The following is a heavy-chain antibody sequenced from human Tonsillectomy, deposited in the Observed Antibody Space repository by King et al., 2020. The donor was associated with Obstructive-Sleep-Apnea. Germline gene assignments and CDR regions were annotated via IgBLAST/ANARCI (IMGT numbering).Heavy chain of an antibody. CDR3: ARFPWSTRGGDY. V-gene: IGHV4-34*01. J-gene: IGHJ4*02. CDR1: GGSFSGYY. D-gene: IGHD1-26*01. Sequence: VQLQQWGAGLLRPSETLSLTCAVYGGSFSGYYWNWIRQPPGKGLEWLGEINHSGSTTYNPSLKSLVTISVDTSKSQFSLNLTSVTASYTAVYYCARFPWSTRGGDYWGQGTLVTVSS. CDR2: INHSGST.